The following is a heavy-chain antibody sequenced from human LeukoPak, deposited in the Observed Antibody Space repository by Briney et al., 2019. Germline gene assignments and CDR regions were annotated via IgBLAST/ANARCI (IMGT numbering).Heavy chain of an antibody. J-gene: IGHJ3*02. CDR2: VFYTGST. CDR1: GGSISSYY. V-gene: IGHV4-59*01. Sequence: PSETLSLTCPVSGGSISSYYWSWIRQPPGKGLEWIGYVFYTGSTNYNPSLKSRVTISVDTSKNQFSLKLSSVTAADTAIYYCARGWLPCGGGSCYFAFDIWGPGTMVTVSS. D-gene: IGHD2-15*01. CDR3: ARGWLPCGGGSCYFAFDI.